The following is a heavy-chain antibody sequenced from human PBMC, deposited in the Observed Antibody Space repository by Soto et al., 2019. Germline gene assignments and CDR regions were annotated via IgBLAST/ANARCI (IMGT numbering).Heavy chain of an antibody. V-gene: IGHV4-4*02. CDR1: GGSISSINW. CDR2: IYYSGST. CDR3: ARSSGVSATNWFDA. Sequence: QVHLQESGPGLVKPSGTLSLTCGVSGGSISSINWWSWVRQTPGKGLEWIGEIYYSGSTNYNPSLTSRVTMSIEKYNNQFFLNVTSVTAADTALYYCARSSGVSATNWFDAWGQGTLVNVSS. D-gene: IGHD3-10*01. J-gene: IGHJ5*02.